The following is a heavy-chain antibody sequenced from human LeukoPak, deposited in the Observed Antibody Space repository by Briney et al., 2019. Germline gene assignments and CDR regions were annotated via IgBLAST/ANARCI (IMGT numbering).Heavy chain of an antibody. J-gene: IGHJ4*02. V-gene: IGHV3-23*01. CDR3: AKSGQLDNS. CDR1: GFTFSSFA. CDR2: ISGSGAAT. Sequence: PGGSLRLSCAASGFTFSSFAMTWGPEAPGKGLEWVSTISGSGAATYYADSVKGRFTISRDNSKNTLYLQMNRLKADDTALYYCAKSGQLDNSWGQGTLVTVSS. D-gene: IGHD6-6*01.